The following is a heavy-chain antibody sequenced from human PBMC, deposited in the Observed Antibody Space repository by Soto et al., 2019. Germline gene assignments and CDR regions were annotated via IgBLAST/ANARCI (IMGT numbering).Heavy chain of an antibody. V-gene: IGHV4-59*01. CDR3: ARVGSSGWSPDY. CDR1: GGSISGYY. Sequence: PSETLSLTCTVPGGSISGYYWSWIRQPPGKGLEWIGYIFYSGSTNYNPSLRSRVTISVDTSKNQFSLKLSSVTTADTAMYYCARVGSSGWSPDYWGQGTLVTVSS. J-gene: IGHJ4*02. CDR2: IFYSGST. D-gene: IGHD6-19*01.